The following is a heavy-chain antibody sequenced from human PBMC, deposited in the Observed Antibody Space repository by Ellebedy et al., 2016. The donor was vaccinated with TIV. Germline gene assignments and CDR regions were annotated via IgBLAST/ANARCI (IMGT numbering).Heavy chain of an antibody. CDR1: DGSIDDYF. D-gene: IGHD2-2*01. V-gene: IGHV4-59*01. CDR2: VADRGRS. J-gene: IGHJ5*02. Sequence: SETLSLXXIVSDGSIDDYFWNWIRQAPGKGLEWIGYVADRGRSNSNPSLRSRLTMSLDTSKSQFSLKLSSVTAADTAVYYCARSSSDYFSSGCYDHWGQGILVTVSS. CDR3: ARSSSDYFSSGCYDH.